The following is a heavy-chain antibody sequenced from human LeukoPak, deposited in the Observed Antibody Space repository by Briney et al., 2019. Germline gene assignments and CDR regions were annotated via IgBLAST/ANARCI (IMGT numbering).Heavy chain of an antibody. CDR1: GGSVSSGSYY. Sequence: PSETLSLTCTVSGGSVSSGSYYWSWIRRPPGKGLEWIGYIYYSGSTNYNPSLKSRVTISVDTSKNQFSLKLSSVTAADTAVYYCASQDYDFWSGYKPGIFDYWGQGTLVTVSS. D-gene: IGHD3-3*01. CDR3: ASQDYDFWSGYKPGIFDY. J-gene: IGHJ4*02. V-gene: IGHV4-61*01. CDR2: IYYSGST.